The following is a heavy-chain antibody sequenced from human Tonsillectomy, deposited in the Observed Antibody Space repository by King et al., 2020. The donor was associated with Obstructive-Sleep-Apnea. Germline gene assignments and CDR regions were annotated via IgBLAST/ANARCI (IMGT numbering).Heavy chain of an antibody. CDR2: IYWDDDN. CDR3: AHRSSGGPSGFDY. D-gene: IGHD6-19*01. J-gene: IGHJ4*02. V-gene: IGHV2-5*02. Sequence: TLKESGPTLVKPTQTLTLTCTFSWFSLSTSGVGVGWIRQAPGKALEWLALIYWDDDNGYSPSLKSRPTITKDTSENQVVLTMTNMDPVDTGTYYCAHRSSGGPSGFDYWGQGTLVTVSS. CDR1: WFSLSTSGVG.